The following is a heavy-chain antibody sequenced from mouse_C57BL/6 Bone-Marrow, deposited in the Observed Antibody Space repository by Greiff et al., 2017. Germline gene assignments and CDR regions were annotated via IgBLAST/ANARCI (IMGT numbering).Heavy chain of an antibody. CDR1: GYTFTSYG. Sequence: QVQLQQSGAELARPGASVKLSCKASGYTFTSYGISWVKQRTGQGLEWIGEIYPRSGNTYYNEKFKGKATLTADKSSSTAYMELHSLTSEDSAVYFCARLGYPGLVAYWGQGTLVTVSA. CDR2: IYPRSGNT. CDR3: ARLGYPGLVAY. V-gene: IGHV1-81*01. J-gene: IGHJ3*01. D-gene: IGHD3-1*01.